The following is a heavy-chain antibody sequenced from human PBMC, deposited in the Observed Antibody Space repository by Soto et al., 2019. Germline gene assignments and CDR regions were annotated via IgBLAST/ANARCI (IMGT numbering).Heavy chain of an antibody. J-gene: IGHJ4*02. D-gene: IGHD4-17*01. CDR3: ARKGSGDYALDY. CDR2: IYWDDVK. CDR1: GFSLSTSGVG. V-gene: IGHV2-5*02. Sequence: QITLKESGPTLVKPTQTLTLTCTLSGFSLSTSGVGVGWIRQSPGKALEWLAVIYWDDVKHYNPSLERRLTITKDTSESEVVLTMTNMDPVDTATYYCARKGSGDYALDYWGQGILVTVSS.